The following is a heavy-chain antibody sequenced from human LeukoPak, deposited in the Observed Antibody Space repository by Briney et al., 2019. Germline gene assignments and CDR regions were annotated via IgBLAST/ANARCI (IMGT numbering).Heavy chain of an antibody. CDR2: ISGSSGRT. CDR3: AKGCSTSCYRDDY. Sequence: GGSLRLSCAASGFTFSSYAMSWVRQAPGKGLEWVSVISGSSGRTYYADSVKGRFTISRDNSKNTLYLQMNSLRAEDTAVYYCAKGCSTSCYRDDYWGQGTLVTVSS. CDR1: GFTFSSYA. J-gene: IGHJ4*02. D-gene: IGHD2-2*01. V-gene: IGHV3-23*01.